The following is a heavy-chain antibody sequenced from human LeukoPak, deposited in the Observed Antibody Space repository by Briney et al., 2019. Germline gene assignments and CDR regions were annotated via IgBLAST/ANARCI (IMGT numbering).Heavy chain of an antibody. J-gene: IGHJ4*02. D-gene: IGHD3-10*01. CDR2: IIPIFGTA. Sequence: GASVKVSCKASGGTFSSYAISWVRQAPGQGLEWMGGIIPIFGTANYAQKFQGRVTITADESTSTAYMELSSLRFEDTAVYYCTRWWFGELLLKRFDYWGQGTLVTVSS. CDR1: GGTFSSYA. V-gene: IGHV1-69*13. CDR3: TRWWFGELLLKRFDY.